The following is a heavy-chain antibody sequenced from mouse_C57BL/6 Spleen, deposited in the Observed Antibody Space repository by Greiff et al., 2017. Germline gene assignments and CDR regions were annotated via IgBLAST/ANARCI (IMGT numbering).Heavy chain of an antibody. CDR3: AGGNCDGDCCFGD. CDR1: GYTFTDYD. D-gene: IGHD3-1*01. J-gene: IGHJ2*01. Sequence: QVQLQQSGAELVRPGASVTLSCKASGYTFTDYDMHWVKQKPGQGLEWIGDIDPGTGDTAYNQKFKGKATLTADKSSSTAYMELRSLTSEDSAVYYCAGGNCDGDCCFGDWGQGTTVTVST. CDR2: IDPGTGDT. V-gene: IGHV1-15*01.